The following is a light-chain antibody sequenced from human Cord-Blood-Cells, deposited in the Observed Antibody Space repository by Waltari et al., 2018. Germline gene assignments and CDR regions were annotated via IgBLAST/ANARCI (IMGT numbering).Light chain of an antibody. CDR2: AAS. J-gene: IGKJ4*01. V-gene: IGKV1-39*01. CDR1: QSISSY. CDR3: QQSYSTPLT. Sequence: DIQMTQSPSSLSASVGDRVTITCRASQSISSYLNWYQQKPGKAPNLLIYAASSLQSGDPSRFSGSGSGTDFTLTISSLQPEDFATYYCQQSYSTPLTFGGVTKVEIK.